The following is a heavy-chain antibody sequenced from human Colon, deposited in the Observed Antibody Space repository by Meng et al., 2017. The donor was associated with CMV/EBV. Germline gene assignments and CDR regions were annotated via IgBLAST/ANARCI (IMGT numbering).Heavy chain of an antibody. CDR3: ARGCVTPCGGLSL. Sequence: GESLKISCEASGFTFSSSTMNWVRQAPGKGLGWVASVSSLSNDIYYADTVKGRFTISRDNAKKSLYLEMNSLGAEDTAVYFCARGCVTPCGGLSLWGQGTLVTVSS. CDR2: VSSLSNDI. CDR1: GFTFSSST. J-gene: IGHJ4*02. V-gene: IGHV3-21*01. D-gene: IGHD2-21*01.